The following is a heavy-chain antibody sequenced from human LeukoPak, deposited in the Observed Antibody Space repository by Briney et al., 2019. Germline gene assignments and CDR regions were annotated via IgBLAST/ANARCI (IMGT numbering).Heavy chain of an antibody. V-gene: IGHV1-8*03. CDR2: MNPNSGNT. J-gene: IGHJ3*02. D-gene: IGHD2-15*01. Sequence: ASVKVSCKASGYTFTSYDINWVRQATGQGLEWMGWMNPNSGNTGYAQKFQGRVTITRNTSISTAYMELSSLRSEDTAVYYCARPYCSGGSCWPYAFDIWGQGTMVTVSS. CDR1: GYTFTSYD. CDR3: ARPYCSGGSCWPYAFDI.